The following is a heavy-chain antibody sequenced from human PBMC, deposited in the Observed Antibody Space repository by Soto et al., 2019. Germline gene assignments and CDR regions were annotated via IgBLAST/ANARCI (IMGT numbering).Heavy chain of an antibody. D-gene: IGHD2-15*01. Sequence: QVQLVQSGAEVKKPGASVKVSCKACGYTFTGYYMHWVRQAPGQGLEWMGWINPNSGGTNYAQKFQGWVTMTRDTSISTAYMELSRLRSDDTAVYYCARDAVYCSGGSCPLDYWGQGTLVTVSS. CDR2: INPNSGGT. V-gene: IGHV1-2*04. CDR3: ARDAVYCSGGSCPLDY. CDR1: GYTFTGYY. J-gene: IGHJ4*02.